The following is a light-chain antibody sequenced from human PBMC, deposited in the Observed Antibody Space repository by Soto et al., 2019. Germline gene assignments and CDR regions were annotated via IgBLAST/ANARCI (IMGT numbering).Light chain of an antibody. CDR3: HHYASSPLT. CDR2: GTS. J-gene: IGKJ4*01. V-gene: IGKV3-20*01. CDR1: QNIANKY. Sequence: EIVLTQSPGTLSLSPGERATLSCRVSQNIANKYLSWYQQKPGQAPRLLIYGTSSRATGIPDRFSGSGSWTDFTLTISTLEPEDFAVFYCHHYASSPLTFGGGTKVQIK.